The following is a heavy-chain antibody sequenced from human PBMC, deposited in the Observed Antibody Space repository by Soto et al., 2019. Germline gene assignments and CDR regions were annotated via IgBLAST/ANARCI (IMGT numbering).Heavy chain of an antibody. Sequence: QLQLQESGPGLVKPSETLSLTCSVSGDSMSSFIYYWGWLRQPPGKGLEWIGSIYNSVSTFYNPSLKRRVSMSVDTSKSQFSLKLSSVTVADTAVYYCARNLSHIAAPGPAVFDYWGQGILVTVSS. CDR2: IYNSVST. J-gene: IGHJ4*02. CDR1: GDSMSSFIYY. D-gene: IGHD6-13*01. CDR3: ARNLSHIAAPGPAVFDY. V-gene: IGHV4-39*01.